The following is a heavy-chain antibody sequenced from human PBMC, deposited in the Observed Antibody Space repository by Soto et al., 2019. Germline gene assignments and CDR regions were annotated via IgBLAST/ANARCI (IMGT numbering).Heavy chain of an antibody. CDR1: GFTFSSYG. Sequence: QVQLVESGGGVVQPGRSLRLSCAASGFTFSSYGMHWVRQAPGKGLEWVAVIWYDGSNKYYADSVKGRFTISRDNSKNTLYLQMNSLRAEDTAVYYCARLGGVDTDVDAFDIWGQGTMVTVSS. CDR3: ARLGGVDTDVDAFDI. D-gene: IGHD5-18*01. J-gene: IGHJ3*02. CDR2: IWYDGSNK. V-gene: IGHV3-33*01.